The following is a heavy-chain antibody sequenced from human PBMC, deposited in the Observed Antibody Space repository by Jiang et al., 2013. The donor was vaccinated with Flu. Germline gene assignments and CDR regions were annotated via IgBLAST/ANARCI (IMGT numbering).Heavy chain of an antibody. J-gene: IGHJ5*02. D-gene: IGHD7-27*01. CDR1: GFTFSSYA. CDR3: APWGQRVNWFDP. CDR2: ISGSGGST. V-gene: IGHV3-23*04. Sequence: QLVESGGGLVQPGGSLRLSCAASGFTFSSYAMSWVRQAPGKGLEWVSAISGSGGSTYYADSVKGRLTISRDNSKNTLYLQMNSLRAEDTAVYYCAPWGQRVNWFDPWGQGTLVTVSS.